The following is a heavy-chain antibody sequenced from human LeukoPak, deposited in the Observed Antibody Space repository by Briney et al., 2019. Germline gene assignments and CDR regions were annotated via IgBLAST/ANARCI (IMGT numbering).Heavy chain of an antibody. D-gene: IGHD2-21*01. J-gene: IGHJ4*02. V-gene: IGHV4-59*08. CDR2: INYSGST. CDR1: GGSISSYY. Sequence: SETLSLTCTVSGGSISSYYWSWIRQPPGKGLEWIGYINYSGSTNYNPSLKSRVTISVDTSKNQFSLKLSSVTAADTAVYYCARVRSIADIVGPTGYYFDYWGQGTLVTVSS. CDR3: ARVRSIADIVGPTGYYFDY.